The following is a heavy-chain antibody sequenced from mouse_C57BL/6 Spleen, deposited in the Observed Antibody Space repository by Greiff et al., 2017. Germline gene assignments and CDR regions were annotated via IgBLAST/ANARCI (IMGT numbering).Heavy chain of an antibody. J-gene: IGHJ2*01. CDR3: AMGGYSNYGGLYYFDY. D-gene: IGHD2-5*01. CDR2: IDPSDSYT. V-gene: IGHV1-69*01. CDR1: GYTFTSYW. Sequence: QVQLQQPGAELVMPGASVKLSCKASGYTFTSYWMHWVKQRPGQGLEWIGEIDPSDSYTNYNQKFKGKSTLTVDKSSSTAYMQLSSLTSEDSAVYYCAMGGYSNYGGLYYFDYWGQGTTLTVSS.